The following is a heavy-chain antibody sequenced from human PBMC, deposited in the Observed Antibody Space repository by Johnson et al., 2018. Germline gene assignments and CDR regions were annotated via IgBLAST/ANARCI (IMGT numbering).Heavy chain of an antibody. V-gene: IGHV3-23*04. D-gene: IGHD3-22*01. Sequence: EVQLVETGGGLVQPGGSLRLSCTVSGFIFSTSAMTWVRQAPGKGLEWVSSISRSGDTTYYADSLKGRLTISRDNSKNPLYLQMNSLRAEDTAVYYCARDPYDSSGYYSFDYWGQGTLVTVSS. CDR3: ARDPYDSSGYYSFDY. CDR1: GFIFSTSA. J-gene: IGHJ4*02. CDR2: ISRSGDTT.